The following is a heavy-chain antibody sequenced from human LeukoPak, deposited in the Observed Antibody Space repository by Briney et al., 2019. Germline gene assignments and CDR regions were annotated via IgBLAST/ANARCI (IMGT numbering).Heavy chain of an antibody. CDR1: GGSISSGGYY. Sequence: PSETLSLTCTVSGGSISSGGYYWSWIRQHPGEGLEWIGYIYYSGSTYYNPSLKSRVTISVDTSKNQFSLKLSSVTAADTAVYYCASMVRGAPPDYWGQGTLVTVSS. D-gene: IGHD3-10*01. J-gene: IGHJ4*02. V-gene: IGHV4-31*03. CDR2: IYYSGST. CDR3: ASMVRGAPPDY.